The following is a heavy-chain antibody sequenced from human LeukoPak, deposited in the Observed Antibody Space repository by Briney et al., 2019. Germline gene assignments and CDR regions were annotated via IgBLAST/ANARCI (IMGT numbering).Heavy chain of an antibody. CDR3: ARDHYDSSEFVS. CDR1: GFTFSNFG. J-gene: IGHJ4*02. Sequence: GRSLRLSCAASGFTFSNFGMHWVRQAPGKGLDWVAIIWYDGSNKYYADSVKGRFTISRDNSKNTLYLQMNSLRDEDTAVYYCARDHYDSSEFVSWGQGTLVTVSS. V-gene: IGHV3-33*01. CDR2: IWYDGSNK. D-gene: IGHD3-22*01.